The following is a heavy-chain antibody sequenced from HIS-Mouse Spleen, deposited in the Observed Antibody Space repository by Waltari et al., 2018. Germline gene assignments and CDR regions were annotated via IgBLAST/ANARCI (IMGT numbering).Heavy chain of an antibody. CDR2: IYYSGRT. CDR1: GGSISSGGYY. D-gene: IGHD6-13*01. V-gene: IGHV4-31*03. J-gene: IGHJ1*01. Sequence: QVQLQESGPGLVKPSQTLSLTCTVSGGSISSGGYYWSWIRQHPGKGLEWIGYIYYSGRTYSNPALKSRVTISVDTSKNQVSLKLSSVTAADTAVYYCASVGGSSWYVRYFQHWGQGTLVTVSS. CDR3: ASVGGSSWYVRYFQH.